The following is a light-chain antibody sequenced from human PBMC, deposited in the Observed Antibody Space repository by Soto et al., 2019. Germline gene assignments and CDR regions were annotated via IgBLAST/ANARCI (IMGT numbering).Light chain of an antibody. J-gene: IGKJ5*01. V-gene: IGKV3-20*01. CDR3: QQYGGSPPVT. CDR1: RSVSSTY. Sequence: EIVLTQSPGTLSLSPGDGATLSCRASRSVSSTYLAWYQQRPGQAPRLLIYGASTRASGIPDRFSGTGSGTDFSLTISRLEPEDFAVYLCQQYGGSPPVTFGQGTRLEIK. CDR2: GAS.